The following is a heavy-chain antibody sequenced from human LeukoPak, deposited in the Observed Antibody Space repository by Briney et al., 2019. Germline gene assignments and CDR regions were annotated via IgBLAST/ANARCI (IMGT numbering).Heavy chain of an antibody. CDR3: AKHLWRDLLWFGEGYYFGY. CDR2: ISGSGDST. CDR1: GFIFSDYV. Sequence: GGSLRLSCAASGFIFSDYVMSWVRQAPGKGLESVSVISGSGDSTYYADSVKGRFTISRDNSKNTLYLQMNSLRVEDTAVYYCAKHLWRDLLWFGEGYYFGYWGQGTLVTVSS. J-gene: IGHJ4*02. V-gene: IGHV3-23*01. D-gene: IGHD3-10*01.